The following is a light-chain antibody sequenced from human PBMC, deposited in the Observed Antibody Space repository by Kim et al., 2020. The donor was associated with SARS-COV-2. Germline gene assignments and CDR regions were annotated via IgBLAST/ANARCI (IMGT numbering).Light chain of an antibody. CDR2: GAS. V-gene: IGKV3-15*01. CDR3: QQYNNCPGT. J-gene: IGKJ1*01. Sequence: EIVMTQSPVTLSVSPGERATLSCRASQSVSSSLAWYQQKPGQAPRLLIYGASTRATGIPARFSGSGSGTDFTLTISSLQAEDFAVYHCQQYNNCPGTFGQGTKVDIK. CDR1: QSVSSS.